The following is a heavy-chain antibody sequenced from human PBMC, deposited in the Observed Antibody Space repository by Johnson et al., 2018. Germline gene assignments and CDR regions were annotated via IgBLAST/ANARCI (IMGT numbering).Heavy chain of an antibody. CDR1: GGTFNNYG. J-gene: IGHJ6*02. V-gene: IGHV1-69*12. Sequence: QVQLVQSGAEVKKPGSSVKVSCKVSGGTFNNYGITWVRQAPGQGLEWMGGIIPIFATIDYAQSFQGRLTITADESTSTAYMELSSLRSGDTAGYYCARGPSESYRLYYYYYGMDVWGQGTTVTVSS. CDR3: ARGPSESYRLYYYYYGMDV. D-gene: IGHD1-26*01. CDR2: IIPIFATI.